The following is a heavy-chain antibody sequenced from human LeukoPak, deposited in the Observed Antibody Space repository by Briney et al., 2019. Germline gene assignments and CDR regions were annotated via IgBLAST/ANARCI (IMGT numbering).Heavy chain of an antibody. CDR1: GGTFSSYA. CDR3: ARVYYGDYQFDI. Sequence: SVKVSCKASGGTFSSYAISWVRQAPGQGLEWMGRIIPILGIANYAQKFQGRATITADKSTSTAYMELSSLRSEDTAVYYCARVYYGDYQFDIWGQGTMVTVSS. V-gene: IGHV1-69*04. CDR2: IIPILGIA. J-gene: IGHJ3*02. D-gene: IGHD4-17*01.